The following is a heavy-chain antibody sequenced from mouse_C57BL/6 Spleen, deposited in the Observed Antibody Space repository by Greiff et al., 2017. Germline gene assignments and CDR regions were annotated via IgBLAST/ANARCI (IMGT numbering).Heavy chain of an antibody. CDR1: GYTFTSYW. V-gene: IGHV1-64*01. D-gene: IGHD1-1*01. Sequence: VQLQQPGAELVKPGASVKLSCKASGYTFTSYWMHWVKQRPGQGLEWIGMIHPNSGSTNYNKKFKNKATLTVSKSSSTAYMKLSSLTSEDSAVYYCARSFTTVVENYAMDYWGQGTSVTVSS. CDR2: IHPNSGST. CDR3: ARSFTTVVENYAMDY. J-gene: IGHJ4*01.